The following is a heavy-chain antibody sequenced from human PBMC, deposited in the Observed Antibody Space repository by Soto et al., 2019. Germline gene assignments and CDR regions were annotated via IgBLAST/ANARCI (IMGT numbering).Heavy chain of an antibody. CDR3: AKAQLKDGDYLCAN. V-gene: IGHV3-23*01. Sequence: EVQLLESGGGLVQPGGSLRLSCAASGFTFSNYAMNWVRQAPGKGPEWVSAISGSGCITYYADSVKGRFTISRDNSKNTLYLQMNSLRAADTAVYYCAKAQLKDGDYLCANWGQGTLVTVSS. D-gene: IGHD4-17*01. CDR1: GFTFSNYA. J-gene: IGHJ4*02. CDR2: ISGSGCIT.